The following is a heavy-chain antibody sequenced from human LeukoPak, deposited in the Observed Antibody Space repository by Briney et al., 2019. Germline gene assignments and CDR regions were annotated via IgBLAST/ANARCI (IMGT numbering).Heavy chain of an antibody. D-gene: IGHD4/OR15-4a*01. CDR2: IIPIFGTA. CDR1: GGTFSSYA. Sequence: ASVKVSCKASGGTFSSYAISWVRQAPGQGLEWIGRIIPIFGTANYAQKFQGRVTITTDESTSTAYMELSSLRSEDTAVYYCARASFRADYGGAFDIWGQGTMVTVSS. J-gene: IGHJ3*02. V-gene: IGHV1-69*05. CDR3: ARASFRADYGGAFDI.